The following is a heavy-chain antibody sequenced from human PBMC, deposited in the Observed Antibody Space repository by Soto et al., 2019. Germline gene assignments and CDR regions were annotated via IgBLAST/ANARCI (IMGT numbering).Heavy chain of an antibody. J-gene: IGHJ4*02. Sequence: GGSLRLSCAASGFTFSSYGMHRVRQAPGKGLEWVAVISYDGSNKYYADSVKGRFTISRDNSKNTLYLQMNSLRAEDTAVYYCAKEQGRGYYDILTGKPFDYWGQGTLVTVSS. CDR3: AKEQGRGYYDILTGKPFDY. D-gene: IGHD3-9*01. CDR2: ISYDGSNK. CDR1: GFTFSSYG. V-gene: IGHV3-30*18.